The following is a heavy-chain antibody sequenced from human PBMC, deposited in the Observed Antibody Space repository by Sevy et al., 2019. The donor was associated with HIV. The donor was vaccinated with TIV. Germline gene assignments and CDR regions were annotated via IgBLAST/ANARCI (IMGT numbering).Heavy chain of an antibody. J-gene: IGHJ4*02. CDR1: GFTFGDYA. Sequence: GGYLRLSCTASGFTFGDYAMSWFRQAPGKGLEWVGFIRSKAYGGTTEYAASVKGRFTISRDDSKSIAYLQMNSLKTEDTAVYYCTRAALPRFRSANLFDYWGQGTLVTVSS. V-gene: IGHV3-49*03. CDR2: IRSKAYGGTT. D-gene: IGHD3-10*01. CDR3: TRAALPRFRSANLFDY.